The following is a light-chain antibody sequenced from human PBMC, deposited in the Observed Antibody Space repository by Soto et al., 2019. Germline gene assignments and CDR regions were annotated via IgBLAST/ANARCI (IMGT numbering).Light chain of an antibody. CDR3: QQYGSSPPWT. CDR2: GAS. V-gene: IGKV3-20*01. CDR1: QSVSSSY. J-gene: IGKJ1*01. Sequence: EIVLKQSPGTLSLSPGERATLSCRASQSVSSSYLAWYQQKPGQAPRLLIYGASSRATGIPDRFSGSGSGTDFTLTISRLEPADFAVYYCQQYGSSPPWTFGQGTKVEIK.